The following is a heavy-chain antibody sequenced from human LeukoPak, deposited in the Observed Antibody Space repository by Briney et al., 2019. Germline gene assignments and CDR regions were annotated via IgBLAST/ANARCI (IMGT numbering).Heavy chain of an antibody. Sequence: GGSLRLSCAASGFTFSSYAMHWVRQAPGKGLEWVAVISYDGSNKYYADSVKGRFTISRDNSKNTLYLQMNSLRAEDTAVYYCAKVRRGYYDSSGFYSNDAFDIWGQGTMVTVSS. V-gene: IGHV3-30-3*01. CDR1: GFTFSSYA. D-gene: IGHD3-22*01. CDR3: AKVRRGYYDSSGFYSNDAFDI. CDR2: ISYDGSNK. J-gene: IGHJ3*02.